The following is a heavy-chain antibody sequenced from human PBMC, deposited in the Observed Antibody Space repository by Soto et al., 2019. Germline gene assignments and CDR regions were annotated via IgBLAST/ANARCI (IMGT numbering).Heavy chain of an antibody. CDR2: IYYSGST. J-gene: IGHJ5*02. CDR3: ARESDRGQYQLPMGGKDSFDP. Sequence: QVQLQESGPGLVKPSQTLSLTCTVSGGSISSGDYYWSWIRQPPGKGLEWIGYIYYSGSTYYNPSLKSRVTISVDTSKNQFSLKLSSVTAADTAVYYCARESDRGQYQLPMGGKDSFDPWGQGTLVTVSS. CDR1: GGSISSGDYY. D-gene: IGHD2-2*01. V-gene: IGHV4-30-4*01.